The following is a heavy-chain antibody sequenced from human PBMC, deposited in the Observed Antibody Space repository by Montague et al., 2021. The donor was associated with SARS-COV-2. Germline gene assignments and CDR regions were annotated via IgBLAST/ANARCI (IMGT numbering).Heavy chain of an antibody. V-gene: IGHV4-59*01. CDR1: GGSITNYY. CDR3: ARGLSRYSSGKTPFLHSEMDV. D-gene: IGHD6-19*01. J-gene: IGHJ6*02. Sequence: SETLSLTCTVSGGSITNYYWTWIRQPPGKGLEWIGHIYYSGSTNFSPSFKGRGTMSIDASKNQFSLKLSSVTAADTAVYYCARGLSRYSSGKTPFLHSEMDVWGQGTTVTVSS. CDR2: IYYSGST.